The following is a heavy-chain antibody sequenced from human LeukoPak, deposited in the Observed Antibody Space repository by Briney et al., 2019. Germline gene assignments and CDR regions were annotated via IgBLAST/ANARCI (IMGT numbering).Heavy chain of an antibody. CDR2: ISAYNGNT. CDR3: ARDGPSGSYPSDY. CDR1: GYTLTSYG. V-gene: IGHV1-18*01. Sequence: ASVKVSCKASGYTLTSYGISWVRQAPGQGLEWIGWISAYNGNTNYAQKLQGRVTMNTDTSTSTAYMEMRSLRSDDTAVYYCARDGPSGSYPSDYWGQGTLVTVSS. D-gene: IGHD1-26*01. J-gene: IGHJ4*02.